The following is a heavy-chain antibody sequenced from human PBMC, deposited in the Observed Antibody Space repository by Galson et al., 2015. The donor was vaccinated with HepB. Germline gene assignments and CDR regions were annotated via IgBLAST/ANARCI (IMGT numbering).Heavy chain of an antibody. CDR2: INAGNGNT. CDR3: ASRLANSGYSSSWYGVDY. V-gene: IGHV1-3*01. CDR1: GYTFTSYA. D-gene: IGHD6-13*01. J-gene: IGHJ4*02. Sequence: SVKVSCKASGYTFTSYAMHWVRQAPGQRLEWMGWINAGNGNTKYSQKFQGRVTITRDTSASTAYMELSSLRSEDTAVYYCASRLANSGYSSSWYGVDYWGQGTLVTVSS.